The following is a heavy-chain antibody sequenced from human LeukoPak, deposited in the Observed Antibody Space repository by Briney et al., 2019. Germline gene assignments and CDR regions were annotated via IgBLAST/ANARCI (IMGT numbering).Heavy chain of an antibody. CDR3: ARVGADYYYYYYMDV. D-gene: IGHD3-16*01. J-gene: IGHJ6*03. CDR1: GGSISGDY. Sequence: SETLSLTCTVSGGSISGDYWSWIRQPAGTGLEWIGRIYTSGSTIYNPSLKSRVTMSVDTSKNQFSLKLSSVTAADTAVYYCARVGADYYYYYYMDVWGKGTTVTVSS. CDR2: IYTSGST. V-gene: IGHV4-4*07.